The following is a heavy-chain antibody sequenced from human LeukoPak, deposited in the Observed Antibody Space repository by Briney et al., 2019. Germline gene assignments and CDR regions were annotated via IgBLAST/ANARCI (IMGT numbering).Heavy chain of an antibody. Sequence: SGPTLVNPTETLTLTCTFSGFSLRTGGVGVGWIRQPPGKALEWLALIYWDDVKRYSPSLKSRLTITKDTSKNQVVLTMTNMDPVDTATYYCAHRDLYCSSASCYSADAFDLWGQGTMVTVSS. D-gene: IGHD2-2*02. CDR2: IYWDDVK. CDR1: GFSLRTGGVG. V-gene: IGHV2-5*02. CDR3: AHRDLYCSSASCYSADAFDL. J-gene: IGHJ3*01.